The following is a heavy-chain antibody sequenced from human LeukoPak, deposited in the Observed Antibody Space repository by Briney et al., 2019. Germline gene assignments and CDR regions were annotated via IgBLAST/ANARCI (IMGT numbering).Heavy chain of an antibody. CDR2: ISWNSDNI. J-gene: IGHJ6*03. CDR3: AKGKNPLYYMDV. Sequence: PGGSLRLSCVASGFTFDDYAMHWVRQVPGKGLEWVSRISWNSDNIGYADSVKGRFTISRDNAKNSLYLQMNSLRAEDTALYYCAKGKNPLYYMDVWGKGTTVTISS. CDR1: GFTFDDYA. V-gene: IGHV3-9*01.